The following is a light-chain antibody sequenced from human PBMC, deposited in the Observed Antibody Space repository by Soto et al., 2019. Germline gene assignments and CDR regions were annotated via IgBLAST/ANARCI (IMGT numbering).Light chain of an antibody. CDR1: QTVSITY. CDR2: GAS. Sequence: PGESATLSCRASQTVSITYLTWYQQKPGRAPRLLIFGASKRATGIPDRFSGSGSGTEFTLTISSLQSEDFAVYYCQQYGSSGTFGQGTKVDIK. V-gene: IGKV3-20*01. CDR3: QQYGSSGT. J-gene: IGKJ1*01.